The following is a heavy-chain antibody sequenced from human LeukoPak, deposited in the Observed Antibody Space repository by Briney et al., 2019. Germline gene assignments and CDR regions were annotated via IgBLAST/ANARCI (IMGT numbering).Heavy chain of an antibody. J-gene: IGHJ4*02. V-gene: IGHV4-39*07. CDR3: ATQGKWLAFDY. D-gene: IGHD6-19*01. CDR2: IYHSGST. Sequence: SETLSLTCTVSGGSISSSRYFWGWIRQPPGKGLEWIGEIYHSGSTNYNPSLKSRVTISVDKSKNQFSLKLSSVTAADTAVYYCATQGKWLAFDYWGQGTLVTVSS. CDR1: GGSISSSRYF.